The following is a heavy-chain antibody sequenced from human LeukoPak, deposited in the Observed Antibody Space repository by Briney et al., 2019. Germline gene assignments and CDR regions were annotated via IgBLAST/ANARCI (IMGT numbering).Heavy chain of an antibody. CDR2: ISYDGSNK. V-gene: IGHV3-30*18. Sequence: PGRSLRLSCAASGFTFSSYGMHWVRQASGKGLEWVAVISYDGSNKYYADSVKGRFTISRDNSKNTLYLQMNSLRAEDTAVYYCAKGTGHHDYGDPGWFDPWGQGTLVTVSS. D-gene: IGHD4-17*01. CDR3: AKGTGHHDYGDPGWFDP. CDR1: GFTFSSYG. J-gene: IGHJ5*02.